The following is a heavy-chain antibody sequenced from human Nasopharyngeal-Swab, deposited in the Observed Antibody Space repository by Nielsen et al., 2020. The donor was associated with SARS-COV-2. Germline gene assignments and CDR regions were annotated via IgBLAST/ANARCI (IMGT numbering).Heavy chain of an antibody. CDR1: VGTFSSYA. V-gene: IGHV1-69*04. CDR2: IIPILGIA. J-gene: IGHJ6*02. CDR3: AREYCSGGSCYGNYGMDV. D-gene: IGHD2-15*01. Sequence: SSVKVSCKASVGTFSSYAISWVRQAPGQGLEWMGRIIPILGIANYAQKFQGRVTITAGKSTSTAYMELSSLRSEDTAVYYCAREYCSGGSCYGNYGMDVWGQGTTVTVSS.